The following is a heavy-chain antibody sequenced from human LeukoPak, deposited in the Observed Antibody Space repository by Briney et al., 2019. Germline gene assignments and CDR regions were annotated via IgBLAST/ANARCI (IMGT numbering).Heavy chain of an antibody. Sequence: PSETLSLTSVVYGGSFCGYYWSWIRQPPGKGLEWIGEINHSGGTNYNPSLKSRVTISVDTSKNQFSLKLSSVTAADTAVYYCARGLQFDYWGQGTLVTVSS. CDR1: GGSFCGYY. CDR2: INHSGGT. D-gene: IGHD2-15*01. V-gene: IGHV4-34*01. J-gene: IGHJ4*02. CDR3: ARGLQFDY.